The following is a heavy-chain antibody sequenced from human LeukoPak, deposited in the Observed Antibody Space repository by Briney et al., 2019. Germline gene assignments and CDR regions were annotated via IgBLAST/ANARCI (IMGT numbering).Heavy chain of an antibody. CDR2: ITSSRTYT. V-gene: IGHV3-21*01. Sequence: GGSLRLSCAASGFTFSSYSMNWVRQAPGKGLEWVSSITSSRTYTYYADSVKGRFTISRDNAKNSLYLQMNSLRAEDTAVYYCAIMGCSGGSCYSSSYYYYMDVWGKGTTVTVSS. CDR3: AIMGCSGGSCYSSSYYYYMDV. CDR1: GFTFSSYS. D-gene: IGHD2-15*01. J-gene: IGHJ6*03.